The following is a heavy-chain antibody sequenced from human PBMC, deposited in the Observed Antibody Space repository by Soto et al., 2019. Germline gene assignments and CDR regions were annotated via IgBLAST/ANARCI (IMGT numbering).Heavy chain of an antibody. V-gene: IGHV4-39*01. CDR2: IFYSGTT. J-gene: IGHJ6*02. Sequence: SETLTLTCTVSGGSISSSGYYWGWIRQSPGKGLEWIGTIFYSGTTYYNPSLESRITISQDTSNNQFSLKLTSVTAADTAVYYCARHYYDSSGYPAPYYHGMDVWGQGTTVTVSS. CDR1: GGSISSSGYY. D-gene: IGHD3-22*01. CDR3: ARHYYDSSGYPAPYYHGMDV.